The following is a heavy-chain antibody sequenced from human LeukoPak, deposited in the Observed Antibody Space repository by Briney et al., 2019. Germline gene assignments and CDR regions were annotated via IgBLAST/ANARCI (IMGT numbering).Heavy chain of an antibody. CDR3: ARAEGYGGELDS. Sequence: PGGSLRLSCAASGFTFSTYAMHWVRQAPGKGLEWVAVIPYDGNNKYYADSVKGRFTISRENSKNRLYLQMNSLRAEDTAVYYCARAEGYGGELDSWGQGTLVTVSS. D-gene: IGHD4-23*01. V-gene: IGHV3-30*04. J-gene: IGHJ4*02. CDR1: GFTFSTYA. CDR2: IPYDGNNK.